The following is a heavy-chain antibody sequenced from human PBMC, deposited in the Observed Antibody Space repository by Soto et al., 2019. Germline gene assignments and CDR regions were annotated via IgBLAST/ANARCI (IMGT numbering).Heavy chain of an antibody. CDR2: IRSKANSHAT. CDR1: VFAFIDSA. D-gene: IGHD4-4*01. CDR3: IPSPHTVSFDY. J-gene: IGHJ4*02. Sequence: WGSLRLSCSASVFAFIDSAMHWFRQASGKGLEWVGRIRSKANSHATAYAASVKGRFTISRDDSKNTANLQMSSLKTEDTAVYYCIPSPHTVSFDYWGQGTLVTVSS. V-gene: IGHV3-73*01.